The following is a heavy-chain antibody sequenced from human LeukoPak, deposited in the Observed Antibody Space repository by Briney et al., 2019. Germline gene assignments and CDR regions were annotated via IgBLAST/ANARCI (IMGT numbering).Heavy chain of an antibody. Sequence: PGGSLRLSCAASGFTFDDYAMHWVRQAPGKGLEWVSGISWNSGSIGYADSVKGRFTISRDNAKNSLYLQMNSLRAEDTALYYCTKDKSVRIAAAGVAFDIWGQGTMVTVSS. J-gene: IGHJ3*02. D-gene: IGHD6-13*01. CDR3: TKDKSVRIAAAGVAFDI. CDR2: ISWNSGSI. CDR1: GFTFDDYA. V-gene: IGHV3-9*01.